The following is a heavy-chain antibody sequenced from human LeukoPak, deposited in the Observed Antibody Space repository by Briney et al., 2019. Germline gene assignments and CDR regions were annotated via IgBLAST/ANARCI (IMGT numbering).Heavy chain of an antibody. D-gene: IGHD3-10*01. CDR2: INHSGST. Sequence: SETLSLTCAVYGGSFSGYYWSWLRQPPGKGLEWIGEINHSGSTNYNPSLKSRVTISVDTSKNQFSLKLSSVTAADTAVYYCARGMVRFMFYYYYGMDVWGQGTTVTVSS. CDR1: GGSFSGYY. J-gene: IGHJ6*02. CDR3: ARGMVRFMFYYYYGMDV. V-gene: IGHV4-34*01.